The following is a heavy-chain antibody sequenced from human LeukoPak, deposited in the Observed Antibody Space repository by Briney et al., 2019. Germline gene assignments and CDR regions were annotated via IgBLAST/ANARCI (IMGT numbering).Heavy chain of an antibody. D-gene: IGHD3-10*01. CDR2: EYYGGDS. CDR1: RASITSRDIY. J-gene: IGHJ4*02. Sequence: PETLSLTCTVSRASITSRDIYCGWFRQPPRKGVEWIGRASEYYGGDSFYTTSLKSRVTISIHTSKNQFSLNLSSVTAADTAVYYCARQGEIQHDSGSYYFDWWGQGTLVIVNS. CDR3: ARQGEIQHDSGSYYFDW. V-gene: IGHV4-39*01.